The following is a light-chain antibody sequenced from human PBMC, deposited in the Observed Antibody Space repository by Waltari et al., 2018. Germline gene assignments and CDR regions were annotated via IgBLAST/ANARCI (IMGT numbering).Light chain of an antibody. CDR3: QQTYTSPPEYT. CDR2: AAS. V-gene: IGKV1-39*01. Sequence: TQMTQSPSSLSASVGDRVTITCRASQFVSNYLNWYQHKLGKAPKLLISAASSLQGGVPSRFSGSGSGTDFTLTISSLQPEDFATYYCQQTYTSPPEYTFGQGTKLEIK. CDR1: QFVSNY. J-gene: IGKJ2*01.